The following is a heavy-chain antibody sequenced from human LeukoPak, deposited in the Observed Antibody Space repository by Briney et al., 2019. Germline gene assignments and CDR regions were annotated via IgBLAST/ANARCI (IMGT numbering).Heavy chain of an antibody. Sequence: GGSLRLSCAASGFTFSSYAMSWVRQAPGKGLEWVSAISGSGGSTYYADSVKGRFTISRGNSKNTLYLQMNSLRAEDTAVYYCAKDGGFRYYYDSSTLPFDPWGQGTLVTVSS. V-gene: IGHV3-23*01. CDR1: GFTFSSYA. D-gene: IGHD3-22*01. CDR2: ISGSGGST. J-gene: IGHJ5*02. CDR3: AKDGGFRYYYDSSTLPFDP.